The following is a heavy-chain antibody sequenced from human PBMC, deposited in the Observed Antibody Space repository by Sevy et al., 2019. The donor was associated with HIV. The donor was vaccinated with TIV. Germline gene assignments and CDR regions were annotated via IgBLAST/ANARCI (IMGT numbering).Heavy chain of an antibody. CDR2: ISSASSYI. D-gene: IGHD3-10*01. J-gene: IGHJ4*02. Sequence: GGSLRLSCAASGFTFNYHFMNWVRQVPGKGLEWVSYISSASSYINYSDSVKGRFTISRDNAKNLVFLEMNNLRPEDTAVYFCARGDYYGSLYYFDYWGQGTLVTGSS. CDR1: GFTFNYHF. V-gene: IGHV3-21*01. CDR3: ARGDYYGSLYYFDY.